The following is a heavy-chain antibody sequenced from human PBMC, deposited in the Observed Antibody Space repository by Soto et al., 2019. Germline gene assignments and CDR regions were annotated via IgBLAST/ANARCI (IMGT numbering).Heavy chain of an antibody. CDR1: GGSISSSRYY. D-gene: IGHD3-22*01. CDR2: IYYSGIT. V-gene: IGHV4-39*01. Sequence: PXETLSLTVPVSGGSISSSRYYWGWIRQPPGKGLEWIGSIYYSGITYYNPSLKSRVTISVDTSKNQFSLKLSSVTAADTAVYYCARRRYYDSSGYYYVSPFDYWGQGTLVTVSS. CDR3: ARRRYYDSSGYYYVSPFDY. J-gene: IGHJ4*02.